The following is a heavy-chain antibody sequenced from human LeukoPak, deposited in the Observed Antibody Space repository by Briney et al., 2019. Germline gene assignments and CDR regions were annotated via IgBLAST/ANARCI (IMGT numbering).Heavy chain of an antibody. CDR2: IKQDGSEK. V-gene: IGHV3-7*05. Sequence: GGSLRLSCAASGFTFSNYWMTWVRQAPGKGLEWVANIKQDGSEKYYVDSVKGRFTISRDNAKNSLYLQMNSLRAEDTALYYCAREDQPRGTFDYWGQGSLVTVSS. J-gene: IGHJ4*02. CDR1: GFTFSNYW. CDR3: AREDQPRGTFDY. D-gene: IGHD2-15*01.